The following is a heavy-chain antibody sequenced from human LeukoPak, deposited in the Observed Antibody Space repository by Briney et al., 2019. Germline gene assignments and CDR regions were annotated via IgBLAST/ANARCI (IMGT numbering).Heavy chain of an antibody. V-gene: IGHV3-30*03. CDR3: ARDFKAVAGTSHEVFDY. CDR2: ISYDGPNK. CDR1: GFTFNSYG. J-gene: IGHJ4*02. Sequence: GGSLRLSCAASGFTFNSYGMHWVRQAPGKGLEWVAVISYDGPNKYYADSVKGRFTISRDDSKSTLYLQMNSLRAEDTAVYYCARDFKAVAGTSHEVFDYWGQGTLVTVSS. D-gene: IGHD6-19*01.